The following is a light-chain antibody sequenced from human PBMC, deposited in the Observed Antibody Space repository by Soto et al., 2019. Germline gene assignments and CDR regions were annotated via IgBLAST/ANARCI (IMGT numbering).Light chain of an antibody. CDR3: LPDHEHLT. CDR1: QDISND. CDR2: GAS. V-gene: IGKV1-6*01. Sequence: ALQMTQSPSSLSASVGDRVTITCRASQDISNDLGWYQQKPGKAPKLLIYGASTLQSGVPSRFSGSGSGTDFTLTISSLQPEDSASYYCLPDHEHLTFGGGTRVEIK. J-gene: IGKJ4*01.